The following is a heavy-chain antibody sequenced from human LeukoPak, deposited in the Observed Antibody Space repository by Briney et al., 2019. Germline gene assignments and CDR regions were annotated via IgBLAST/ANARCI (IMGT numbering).Heavy chain of an antibody. J-gene: IGHJ4*02. Sequence: PGGSLRLSCAASGFTFSSYGIHWVRQAPGKGLEWVAVISYDGSHKYYVDSVKGRFTISRHNSKNTLYLQMNSLRAEDTAVYYCAKDLRDSRFLPRRYCSGGCCYQGIDYWGQGTLVTVSS. V-gene: IGHV3-30*18. CDR2: ISYDGSHK. D-gene: IGHD2-15*01. CDR1: GFTFSSYG. CDR3: AKDLRDSRFLPRRYCSGGCCYQGIDY.